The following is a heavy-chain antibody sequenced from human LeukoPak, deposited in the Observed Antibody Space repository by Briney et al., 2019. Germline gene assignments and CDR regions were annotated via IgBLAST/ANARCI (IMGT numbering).Heavy chain of an antibody. V-gene: IGHV4-39*07. CDR3: ARGAVADY. J-gene: IGHJ4*02. CDR1: GGSISSSNYY. Sequence: SETLSLTCTVSGGSISSSNYYWGWLRQPPGTGLEWIGSIYYSGSTNYNPSLKSRVTISVDTSKNQFSLKLSSVTAADTAVYYCARGAVADYWGQGTLVTVSS. CDR2: IYYSGST.